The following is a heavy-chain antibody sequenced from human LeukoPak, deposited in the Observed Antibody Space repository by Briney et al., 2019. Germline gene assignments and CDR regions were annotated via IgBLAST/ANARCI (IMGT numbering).Heavy chain of an antibody. CDR1: GFTFDDYG. Sequence: GGSLRLSCAASGFTFDDYGMSWVRQAPGKGLEWVSGINWNGGSTGYADSVKGRFAISRDNAKNSLYLQMNSLRAEDTALYYCASDYYDSSGSYMDVWGKGTTVTVSS. D-gene: IGHD3-22*01. V-gene: IGHV3-20*04. CDR2: INWNGGST. CDR3: ASDYYDSSGSYMDV. J-gene: IGHJ6*03.